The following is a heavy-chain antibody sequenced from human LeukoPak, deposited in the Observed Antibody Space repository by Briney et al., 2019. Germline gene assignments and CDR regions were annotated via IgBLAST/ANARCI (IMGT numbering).Heavy chain of an antibody. V-gene: IGHV1-2*06. CDR1: GYTFTGYY. Sequence: LGASVKVSCKASGYTFTGYYMHWVRQAPGQGLEWMGRINPNSGGTNYAQKFQGRATMTRDTSISTAYMELSRLRSDDTAVYYCARDRSPHDFWSGYYTGGSGMDVWGQGTTVTVSS. D-gene: IGHD3-3*01. CDR3: ARDRSPHDFWSGYYTGGSGMDV. J-gene: IGHJ6*02. CDR2: INPNSGGT.